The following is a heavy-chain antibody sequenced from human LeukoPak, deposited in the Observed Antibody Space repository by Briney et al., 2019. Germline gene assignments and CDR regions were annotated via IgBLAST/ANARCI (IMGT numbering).Heavy chain of an antibody. V-gene: IGHV1-2*02. D-gene: IGHD3-10*01. Sequence: ASVKVSCKASGSFSDHYIHWIRQAPGHGPEWLGWINPKSGDTNYGQNFQDRVTMTRDTSITTVYMGLTSLTSHDTALYYCARGASGTLRSFDWLTQEPLDFWGQGTLVTVSS. CDR1: GSFSDHY. CDR3: ARGASGTLRSFDWLTQEPLDF. CDR2: INPKSGDT. J-gene: IGHJ4*02.